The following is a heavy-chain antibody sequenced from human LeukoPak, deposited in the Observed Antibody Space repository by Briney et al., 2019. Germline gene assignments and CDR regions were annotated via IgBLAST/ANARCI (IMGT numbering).Heavy chain of an antibody. J-gene: IGHJ4*02. Sequence: ASVKVSCKASGYTFTSYGISWVRQAPGQGLEWMGWISAFNGNTNYAQKLQGRVTMTTDTSTSTAYMELRSLRSDDTAVYYCARVGYYYGSGSYHNDCWGQGTLVTVSS. CDR3: ARVGYYYGSGSYHNDC. D-gene: IGHD3-10*01. CDR2: ISAFNGNT. V-gene: IGHV1-18*01. CDR1: GYTFTSYG.